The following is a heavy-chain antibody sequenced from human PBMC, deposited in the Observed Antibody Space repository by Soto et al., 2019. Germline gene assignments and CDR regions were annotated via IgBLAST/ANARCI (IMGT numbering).Heavy chain of an antibody. D-gene: IGHD2-15*01. Sequence: QVQLVESGGGVVQPGRSLRLSCAASGFTFSSYGMHWVRQAPGKGLEWVAVISYDGSNKYYADSVKGRFTISRDNSKNTLYLQMNRLRGEVTAVDYCAKAPAGCSGGSCYFGGMTGYFDDWGQGTLVTVSS. CDR1: GFTFSSYG. CDR2: ISYDGSNK. J-gene: IGHJ4*02. CDR3: AKAPAGCSGGSCYFGGMTGYFDD. V-gene: IGHV3-30*18.